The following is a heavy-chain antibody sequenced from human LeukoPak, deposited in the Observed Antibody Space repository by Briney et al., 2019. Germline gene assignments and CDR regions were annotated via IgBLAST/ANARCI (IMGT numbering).Heavy chain of an antibody. CDR3: AREGRPHYDILTGYEPNWFDP. D-gene: IGHD3-9*01. CDR1: GFTFTYYA. V-gene: IGHV3-30*02. Sequence: GGSLRLSCAASGFTFTYYAIHWVRQAPGKGLEWVAFIRYDGTNKNYADSVKGRFTISRDNSKNTLYLQMNSLRVEDTAVYYCAREGRPHYDILTGYEPNWFDPWGQGTLVTVSS. CDR2: IRYDGTNK. J-gene: IGHJ5*02.